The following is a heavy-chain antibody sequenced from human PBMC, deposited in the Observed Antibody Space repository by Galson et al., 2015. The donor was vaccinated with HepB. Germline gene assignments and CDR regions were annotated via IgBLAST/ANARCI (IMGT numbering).Heavy chain of an antibody. D-gene: IGHD2-2*01. Sequence: SLRLSCAASGFTFSSYGMHWVRQAPGKGLEWVAVISYDGSNKYYADSVKGRFTISRDSSKNTLYLQMNSLRAEDTAVYYCAKEQRGYCSSTSCYFDYWGQGTLVTVSS. J-gene: IGHJ4*02. CDR2: ISYDGSNK. V-gene: IGHV3-30*18. CDR3: AKEQRGYCSSTSCYFDY. CDR1: GFTFSSYG.